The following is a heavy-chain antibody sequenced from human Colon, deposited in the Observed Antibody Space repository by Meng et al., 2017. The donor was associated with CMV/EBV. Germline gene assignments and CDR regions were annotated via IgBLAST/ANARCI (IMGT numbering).Heavy chain of an antibody. Sequence: GESLKISCAASGFAFSSFSMTWVRQAPGKGLEWVANINQDAIEKYYVDSVKGRFTISRDNANNLLSLQMNSLRAEDTAVYYCARNKDVIVSTNILVGGIDQRGQGTLVTVSS. CDR2: INQDAIEK. J-gene: IGHJ1*01. CDR1: GFAFSSFS. D-gene: IGHD2-21*01. V-gene: IGHV3-7*01. CDR3: ARNKDVIVSTNILVGGIDQ.